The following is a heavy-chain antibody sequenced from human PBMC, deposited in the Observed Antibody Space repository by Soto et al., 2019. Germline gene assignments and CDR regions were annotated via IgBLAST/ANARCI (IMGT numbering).Heavy chain of an antibody. CDR1: GYTFTSYG. CDR2: ISAYNGNT. CDR3: ARDMVATTHYYCYYGMDV. D-gene: IGHD5-12*01. Sequence: QVQLVQSGAELKKPGASVKVSCKASGYTFTSYGISWVRQAPGQVVEWMGWISAYNGNTNYAQKLQGRVTMTTDTPTSTAYMELRSLRSDDTAVYYCARDMVATTHYYCYYGMDVWGQGTTVTVSS. V-gene: IGHV1-18*01. J-gene: IGHJ6*02.